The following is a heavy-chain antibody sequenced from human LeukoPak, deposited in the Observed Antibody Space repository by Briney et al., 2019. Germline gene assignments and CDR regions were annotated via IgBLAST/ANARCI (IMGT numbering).Heavy chain of an antibody. Sequence: GSLRLSCAASGFTFSSYAMHWVRQAPDKGLEWVAVISYDGSNKYYADSVKGRFTISRDNSKNTLYLQMNSLRAEDTAVYYCARDYHPLWFGELPDYWGQGTLVTVSS. D-gene: IGHD3-10*01. CDR1: GFTFSSYA. V-gene: IGHV3-30-3*01. J-gene: IGHJ4*02. CDR2: ISYDGSNK. CDR3: ARDYHPLWFGELPDY.